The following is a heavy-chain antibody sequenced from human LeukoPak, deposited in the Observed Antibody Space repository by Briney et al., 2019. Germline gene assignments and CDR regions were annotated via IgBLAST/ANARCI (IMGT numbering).Heavy chain of an antibody. CDR3: ARAMVWDHGDY. V-gene: IGHV3-7*01. CDR1: GFTFSRYW. J-gene: IGHJ4*02. CDR2: IKQDGSGK. D-gene: IGHD1-26*01. Sequence: PGGSLRLSCAASGFTFSRYWMTWVRQAPGKGLEWVANIKQDGSGKYYVDSVKGRFTISRDNAKNSLYLQMNSLRAEDTAVYYCARAMVWDHGDYWGQGTLVTVSS.